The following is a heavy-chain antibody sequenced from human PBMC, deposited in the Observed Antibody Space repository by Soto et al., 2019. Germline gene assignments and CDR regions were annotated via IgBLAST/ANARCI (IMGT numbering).Heavy chain of an antibody. V-gene: IGHV4-39*01. J-gene: IGHJ4*02. D-gene: IGHD3-9*01. CDR1: GGSVGSSSYY. CDR2: VYYSGST. CDR3: GRLEGLATISYYFDY. Sequence: QLQLQESGPGLVKPSETLSLTCTVSGGSVGSSSYYWGWVRQPPGKGLEWIGRVYYSGSTYYNPSLESRVTISVDKSKNQFSLKLMSLSAADTAVYYCGRLEGLATISYYFDYWGQGALVTVSS.